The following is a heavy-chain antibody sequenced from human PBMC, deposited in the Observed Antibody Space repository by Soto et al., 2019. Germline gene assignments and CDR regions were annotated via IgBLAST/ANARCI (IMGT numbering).Heavy chain of an antibody. CDR2: MNPNTGNT. CDR3: ARERAYGMEV. V-gene: IGHV1-8*01. J-gene: IGHJ6*02. CDR1: GYTFSSYD. Sequence: QVQLVQSGAEVKKPGASVKVSCKASGYTFSSYDINWVRQATGQGLEWMGWMNPNTGNTVYAQKFQGRVTMTRNTSISTAYMELSSLRSEDTDVYYSARERAYGMEVWGQGTTVTVSS.